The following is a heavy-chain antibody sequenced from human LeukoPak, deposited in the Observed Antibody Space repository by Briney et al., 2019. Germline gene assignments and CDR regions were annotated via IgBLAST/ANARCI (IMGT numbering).Heavy chain of an antibody. CDR2: IKQDGSEK. V-gene: IGHV3-7*01. CDR3: AREGSSDAFDI. CDR1: GFTFNNYW. J-gene: IGHJ3*02. Sequence: PGGSLRPSCAASGFTFNNYWMNWVRQAPGKGLEWVANIKQDGSEKYYVDSVKGRFTISRDNAKNSLYLRMNSLRAEDTAVYYCAREGSSDAFDIWGQGTMVTVSS. D-gene: IGHD1-26*01.